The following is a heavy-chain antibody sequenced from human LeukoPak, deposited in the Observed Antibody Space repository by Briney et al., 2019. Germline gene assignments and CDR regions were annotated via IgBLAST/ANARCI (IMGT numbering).Heavy chain of an antibody. CDR3: ARGPSAYPKCFDY. Sequence: GSLRLSCAASGFNFSSFVMHWVRQAPGKGLEWVAVIWYDGSNKYYADSVKGRFTISRDNSKNTLYLQMNSLRAEDTAVYYCARGPSAYPKCFDYWGQGTLVTVSS. CDR2: IWYDGSNK. V-gene: IGHV3-33*01. J-gene: IGHJ4*02. CDR1: GFNFSSFV. D-gene: IGHD5-12*01.